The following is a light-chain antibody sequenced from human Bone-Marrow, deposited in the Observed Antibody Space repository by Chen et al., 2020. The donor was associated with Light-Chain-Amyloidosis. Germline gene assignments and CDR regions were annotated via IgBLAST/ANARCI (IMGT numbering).Light chain of an antibody. CDR1: NIGSTS. V-gene: IGLV3-21*02. J-gene: IGLJ3*02. CDR3: QVWDRSSDRPV. Sequence: SYVPTQPSSLSVVPGQTATNACGGNNIGSTSVHWYQQTPGQALLLVVYDDSDRPSGIPERLAGSKSGNTATLAISRGEAGDEADYYCQVWDRSSDRPVFGGGTKLTVL. CDR2: DDS.